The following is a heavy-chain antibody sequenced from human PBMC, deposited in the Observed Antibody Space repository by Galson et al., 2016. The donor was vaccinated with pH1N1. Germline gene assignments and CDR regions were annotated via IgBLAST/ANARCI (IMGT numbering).Heavy chain of an antibody. CDR3: ARDRVALKGIFDY. CDR1: GGSISSSIYY. Sequence: TLSLTCTVSGGSISSSIYYWNWIRQPAGKGLEWLGRMYTSGTPTYNPSLESRVSISVDTSKNQFSLRLSSVTAAHTAVYFSARDRVALKGIFDYWGQGALVTVSS. V-gene: IGHV4-61*02. CDR2: MYTSGTP. J-gene: IGHJ4*02. D-gene: IGHD2-15*01.